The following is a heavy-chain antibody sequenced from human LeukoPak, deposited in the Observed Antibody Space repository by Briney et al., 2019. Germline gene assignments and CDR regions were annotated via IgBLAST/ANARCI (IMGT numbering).Heavy chain of an antibody. CDR2: INHSGST. J-gene: IGHJ4*02. D-gene: IGHD3-10*01. V-gene: IGHV4-39*07. Sequence: SETLSLTCTVSGGSISYSNSYWGWIRQPPGKGLEWIGEINHSGSTNYNPSLKSRVTISVDTSKNQFSLKLSSVTAADTAVYYCARPTYYYGSGSSGFDYWGQGTLVTVSS. CDR3: ARPTYYYGSGSSGFDY. CDR1: GGSISYSNSY.